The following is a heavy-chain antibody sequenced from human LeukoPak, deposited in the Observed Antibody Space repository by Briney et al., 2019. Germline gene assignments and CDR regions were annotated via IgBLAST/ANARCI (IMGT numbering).Heavy chain of an antibody. J-gene: IGHJ4*02. CDR2: IIPIFGTA. V-gene: IGHV1-69*06. CDR1: GGTFSSYA. Sequence: SVKVSCKASGGTFSSYAISWVRQAPGQGLEWMGGIIPIFGTANYAQKFQGRVTITADKSTSTAYMELGSLRSEDTAVYYCATPKLLGPTSPPRPWGQGTLVTVSS. D-gene: IGHD1-26*01. CDR3: ATPKLLGPTSPPRP.